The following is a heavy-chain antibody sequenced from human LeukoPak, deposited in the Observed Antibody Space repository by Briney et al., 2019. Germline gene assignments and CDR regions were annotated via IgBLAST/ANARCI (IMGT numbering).Heavy chain of an antibody. CDR3: ARDSPVLTY. J-gene: IGHJ4*02. CDR2: ITDSGTGT. CDR1: GFTFSSYS. V-gene: IGHV3-23*01. Sequence: PGGSLRLSCAASGFTFSSYSMSWVRQAPGKGLEWVSAITDSGTGTYYADSVKGRFTISRDNSKNTLYLQMNSLRVKDTAIYFCARDSPVLTYWGQGTLVTVSS.